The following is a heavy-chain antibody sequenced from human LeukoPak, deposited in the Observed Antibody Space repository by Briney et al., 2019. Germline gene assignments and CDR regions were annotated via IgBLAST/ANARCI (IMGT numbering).Heavy chain of an antibody. CDR1: GGSISSYY. Sequence: SETLSLTCTVSGGSISSYYWSWIRQPPGKGLEWIGYIYYSGSTNYNPSLKSRVTTSVDTSKNQFSLKLSSVTAADTAVYYCARASFGAAMGYWGQGTLVTVSS. CDR3: ARASFGAAMGY. D-gene: IGHD3-3*01. J-gene: IGHJ4*02. V-gene: IGHV4-59*01. CDR2: IYYSGST.